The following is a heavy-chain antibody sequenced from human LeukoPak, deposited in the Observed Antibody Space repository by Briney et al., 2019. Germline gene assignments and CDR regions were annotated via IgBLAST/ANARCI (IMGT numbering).Heavy chain of an antibody. CDR2: ISGSGGGT. J-gene: IGHJ4*02. CDR1: GFTFNNYA. Sequence: GGSLRLSCAASGFTFNNYAMNWVRQGPGKGLEWVSGISGSGGGTYYADSVKGRFTISRDNSKNTLYLQMNSLRAEDAAVYYCAKDSGLYSSFFDYWGQGTLVTVSS. V-gene: IGHV3-23*01. CDR3: AKDSGLYSSFFDY. D-gene: IGHD6-6*01.